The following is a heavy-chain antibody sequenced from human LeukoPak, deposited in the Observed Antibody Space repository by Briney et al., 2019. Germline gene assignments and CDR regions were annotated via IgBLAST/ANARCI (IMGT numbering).Heavy chain of an antibody. J-gene: IGHJ6*02. Sequence: ASEKVSCKASGYTFTGYYMHWVRQAPGQGLEWMGWINPNSGGTNYAQKFQGRVTMTRDTSISTAYMELSRLRSDDTAVYYCARELNIVVVPAARGDGMDVWGQGTTVTVSS. V-gene: IGHV1-2*02. D-gene: IGHD2-2*01. CDR2: INPNSGGT. CDR3: ARELNIVVVPAARGDGMDV. CDR1: GYTFTGYY.